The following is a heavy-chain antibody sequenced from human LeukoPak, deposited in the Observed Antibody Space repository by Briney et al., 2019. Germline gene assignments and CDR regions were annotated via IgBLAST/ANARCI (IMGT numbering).Heavy chain of an antibody. V-gene: IGHV3-21*06. CDR1: GFTFSSYG. Sequence: PGRSLRLSCAASGFTFSSYGMHWVRQAPGKGPEWVSSISFSSTYIYYADSVKGRFTISRDNAKNSLYLQMNSLRAEDTAVYYCARGGDGFSFGPEFDYWGQGTQVSVSS. CDR2: ISFSSTYI. CDR3: ARGGDGFSFGPEFDY. D-gene: IGHD5-18*01. J-gene: IGHJ4*02.